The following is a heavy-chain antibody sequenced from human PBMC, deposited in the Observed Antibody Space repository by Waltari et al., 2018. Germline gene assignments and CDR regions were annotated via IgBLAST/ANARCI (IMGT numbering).Heavy chain of an antibody. V-gene: IGHV3-30*04. CDR2: ILYDGSNE. CDR1: GFPFSSHT. CDR3: ARERSGYYFDY. Sequence: QVQLVASGGGVVQPGTSLRLPCGASGFPFSSHTTRWVRQAPGKGLEWVAVILYDGSNEDYANSVKGRFTISRDNSKNTLNLEMNSLRSEDTAVYYCARERSGYYFDYWGQGILVTVSP. J-gene: IGHJ4*02. D-gene: IGHD3-3*01.